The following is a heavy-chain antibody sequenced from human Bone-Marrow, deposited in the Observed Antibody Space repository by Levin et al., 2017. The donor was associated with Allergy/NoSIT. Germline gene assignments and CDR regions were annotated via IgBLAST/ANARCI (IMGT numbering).Heavy chain of an antibody. CDR1: GYTFTNYF. J-gene: IGHJ4*02. D-gene: IGHD2-21*02. Sequence: PGGSLRLSCEVSGYTFTNYFIAWVRQMPGRGLDLMGMIYPDDSDTKCSPSFQGQVSISADKSINTAYLQWSSLKASDTAMYYCARRLPVGTFDYWGLGTLVTVSS. CDR3: ARRLPVGTFDY. V-gene: IGHV5-51*01. CDR2: IYPDDSDT.